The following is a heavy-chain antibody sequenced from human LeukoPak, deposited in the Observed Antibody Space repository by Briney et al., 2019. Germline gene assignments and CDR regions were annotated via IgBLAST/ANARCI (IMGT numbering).Heavy chain of an antibody. D-gene: IGHD2-2*01. J-gene: IGHJ3*02. CDR2: IYYSGIT. CDR1: GGSVTTSSFY. CDR3: AKSGPAAGRPDAFDI. V-gene: IGHV4-39*07. Sequence: SETLSLTCTLSGGSVTTSSFYWAWIRQPPGKGLECIGTIYYSGITYYHSSLKSRVTISVDTSKNQFSLKLNSVTTADTAVYFCAKSGPAAGRPDAFDIWGQGTMVTVSS.